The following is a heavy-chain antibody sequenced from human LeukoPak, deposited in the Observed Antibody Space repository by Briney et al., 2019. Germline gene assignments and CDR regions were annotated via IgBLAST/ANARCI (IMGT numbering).Heavy chain of an antibody. D-gene: IGHD3-22*01. CDR2: MYYSGST. J-gene: IGHJ5*02. CDR3: ARPYYYDSRIDP. Sequence: SQTLCLTCTVSGGSISSGDYYWSWIRQPPGKGLEWIAYMYYSGSTYYNPSLKSRVTMSADTSKNQLSLKLSSVTAADTAVYYCARPYYYDSRIDPWGQGILVTVSS. V-gene: IGHV4-30-4*01. CDR1: GGSISSGDYY.